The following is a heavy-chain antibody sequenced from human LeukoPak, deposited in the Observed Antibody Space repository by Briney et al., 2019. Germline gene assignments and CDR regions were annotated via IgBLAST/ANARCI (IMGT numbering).Heavy chain of an antibody. D-gene: IGHD1-26*01. Sequence: TSETLSLTCTVSGGSISSGSYYWSWIRQPAGKGLEWIGRIYTSGSTNYNPSLKSRVTISADTSKNQFSLKLSSVTAADTAVYYCARVSGIVGAPFDYWGQGTLVTVSS. CDR1: GGSISSGSYY. CDR3: ARVSGIVGAPFDY. CDR2: IYTSGST. J-gene: IGHJ4*02. V-gene: IGHV4-61*02.